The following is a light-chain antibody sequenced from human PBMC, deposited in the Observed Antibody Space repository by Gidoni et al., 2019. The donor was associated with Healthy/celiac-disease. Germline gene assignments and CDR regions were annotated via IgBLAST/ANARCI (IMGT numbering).Light chain of an antibody. J-gene: IGKJ1*01. CDR2: AAS. Sequence: DIQMTKSPSSLSASVGDRVTITCRASQSISSYLNWYPQKPGKAPQLLIYAASSLQRGVPSRFSGSGSGTDFTLTISSLQPEDFATYYCQQSYSTPSWTFGQGTKVEIK. V-gene: IGKV1-39*01. CDR3: QQSYSTPSWT. CDR1: QSISSY.